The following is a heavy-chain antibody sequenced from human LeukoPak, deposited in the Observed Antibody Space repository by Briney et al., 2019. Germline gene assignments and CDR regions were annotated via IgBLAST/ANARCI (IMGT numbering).Heavy chain of an antibody. D-gene: IGHD6-19*01. CDR1: GGSISSSSYY. CDR2: IYYSGST. Sequence: SETLSLTCTVSGGSISSSSYYWGWIRQPPGKGLEWIGSIYYSGSTYYNPSLKSRVTISVDSSKNQFSLKLGSVTAADTAVYYCARVPGDYSSGWDGVGLFDYWGQGTLVTVSS. V-gene: IGHV4-39*07. CDR3: ARVPGDYSSGWDGVGLFDY. J-gene: IGHJ4*02.